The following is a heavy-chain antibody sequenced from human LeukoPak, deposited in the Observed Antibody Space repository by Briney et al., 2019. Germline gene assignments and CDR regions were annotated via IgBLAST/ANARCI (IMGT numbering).Heavy chain of an antibody. Sequence: GGSLRLSCAASGFTFSTYVMNWFRQAPGKGLEWVSTISFGGAYIFYADSVKGRFTISRDDSNNALYLQMHSLRAEGTALYYCASGPPFLKYFEYWGQGTLVTVSS. J-gene: IGHJ4*02. CDR2: ISFGGAYI. V-gene: IGHV3-23*01. CDR3: ASGPPFLKYFEY. D-gene: IGHD3-3*01. CDR1: GFTFSTYV.